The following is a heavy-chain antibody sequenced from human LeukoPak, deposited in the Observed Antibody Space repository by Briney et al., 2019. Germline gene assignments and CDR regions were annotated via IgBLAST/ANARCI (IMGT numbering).Heavy chain of an antibody. CDR2: ISYDGSNK. Sequence: GGSLRLSCAASGFTFSSYGMHWVRQAPGKGLEWVAVISYDGSNKYYADSVKGRFTISRDNSKNTLYLQMNSLRAEDTAAYYCAKPMVRGVTDYWGQGTLVTVSS. CDR1: GFTFSSYG. J-gene: IGHJ4*02. D-gene: IGHD3-10*01. CDR3: AKPMVRGVTDY. V-gene: IGHV3-30*18.